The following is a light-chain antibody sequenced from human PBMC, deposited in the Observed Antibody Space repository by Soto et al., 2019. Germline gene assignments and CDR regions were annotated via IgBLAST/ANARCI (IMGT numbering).Light chain of an antibody. CDR3: QQYGRSPPT. V-gene: IGKV1-33*01. CDR1: QDISNY. CDR2: DAS. J-gene: IGKJ1*01. Sequence: DIQMTQSPSSLSASVGDRVTITCQASQDISNYLNWYQQKPGKAPKLLIYDASNLETGVPSRFSGSGSGTDFTFTISSLQPEDIATYYCQQYGRSPPTFGQGTKVDIK.